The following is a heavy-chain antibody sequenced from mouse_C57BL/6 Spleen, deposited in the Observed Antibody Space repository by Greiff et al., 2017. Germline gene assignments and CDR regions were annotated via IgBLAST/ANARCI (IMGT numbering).Heavy chain of an antibody. J-gene: IGHJ2*01. CDR3: ARWGYSNYFDY. CDR1: GYTFTSYW. V-gene: IGHV1-64*01. Sequence: QVQLKQPGAELVKPGASVKLSCKASGYTFTSYWMHWVKQRPGQGLEWIGMIHPNSGSTNYNEKFKSKATLTVDKSSSTAYMQLSSLTSEDSAVYYCARWGYSNYFDYWGQGTTLTVSS. CDR2: IHPNSGST. D-gene: IGHD2-5*01.